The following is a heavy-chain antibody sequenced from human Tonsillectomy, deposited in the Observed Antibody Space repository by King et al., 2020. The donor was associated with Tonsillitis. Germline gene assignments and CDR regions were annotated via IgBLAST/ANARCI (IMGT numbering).Heavy chain of an antibody. CDR3: ARVAARAEEGGFDY. V-gene: IGHV3-21*01. J-gene: IGHJ4*02. CDR2: ISSSSSYI. D-gene: IGHD6-25*01. CDR1: GFTFSSYS. Sequence: VQLVESGGGLVKPGGSLRLSCAASGFTFSSYSMNWVRQAPGKGLEWVSSISSSSSYIYYADSVKGRFTISRDNAKNSLYLQMNSLRAEDTAVYYCARVAARAEEGGFDYWGQGTLVTVSS.